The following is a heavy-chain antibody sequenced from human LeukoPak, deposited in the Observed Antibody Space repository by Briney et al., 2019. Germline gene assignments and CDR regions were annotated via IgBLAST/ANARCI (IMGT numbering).Heavy chain of an antibody. CDR3: AREDEDTNSVDV. Sequence: PSETLSLTCVVSGGSISSGGYSWSWIRQPPGKGLEWIGYIYHSGSTYYNPSLKSRVTISVDRSKNQFSLKLSSVTAADTAVYYCAREDEDTNSVDVWGQGTTVTVSS. CDR1: GGSISSGGYS. D-gene: IGHD2-15*01. CDR2: IYHSGST. V-gene: IGHV4-30-2*01. J-gene: IGHJ6*02.